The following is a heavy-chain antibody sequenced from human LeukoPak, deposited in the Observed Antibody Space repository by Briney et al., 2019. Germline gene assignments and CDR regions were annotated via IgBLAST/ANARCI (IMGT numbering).Heavy chain of an antibody. D-gene: IGHD3-22*01. CDR2: IYTSGST. CDR1: GGSISSYY. J-gene: IGHJ4*02. CDR3: ARDTYYYDSSGYSFFDY. Sequence: SETLSLTCTVSGGSISSYYWSWIRQPAGKGLEWIGRIYTSGSTNYNPSPKSRVTMSVDTSKNQFSLKLSSVTAADTAVYYCARDTYYYDSSGYSFFDYWGQGTLVTVSS. V-gene: IGHV4-4*07.